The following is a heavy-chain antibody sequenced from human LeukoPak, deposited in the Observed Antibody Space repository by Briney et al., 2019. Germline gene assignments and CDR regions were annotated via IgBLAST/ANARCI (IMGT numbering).Heavy chain of an antibody. V-gene: IGHV1-18*01. CDR1: GYTFTSYG. D-gene: IGHD2-2*01. Sequence: ASVKVSCKASGYTFTSYGISWVRQAPGQGLEWMGWISAYNGNTNYAQKLQGRVTMTTDTSTSTAYMELRSLRSDDTAVYYCARDSYCSSTSCYRIAAVSPRFVDYWGQGTLVTVSS. CDR3: ARDSYCSSTSCYRIAAVSPRFVDY. CDR2: ISAYNGNT. J-gene: IGHJ4*02.